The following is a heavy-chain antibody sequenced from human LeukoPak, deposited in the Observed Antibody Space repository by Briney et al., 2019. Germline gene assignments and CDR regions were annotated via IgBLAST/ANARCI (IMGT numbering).Heavy chain of an antibody. CDR2: IKQDGSEK. V-gene: IGHV3-7*01. D-gene: IGHD3-9*01. CDR3: ARYRRLRYFDWFGY. CDR1: GFTFSSYW. Sequence: GGSLRLSCAASGFTFSSYWMSWVRQAPGKGLEWVANIKQDGSEKYYVDSVKGRFTISRDNAKNSLYLQMNSLSAEDTAVCYCARYRRLRYFDWFGYWGQGTLVTVSS. J-gene: IGHJ4*02.